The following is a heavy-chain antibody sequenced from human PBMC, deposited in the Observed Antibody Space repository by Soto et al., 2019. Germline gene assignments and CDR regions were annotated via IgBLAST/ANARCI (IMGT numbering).Heavy chain of an antibody. D-gene: IGHD6-13*01. CDR2: FDPDDGEA. CDR3: ATQIRSRQYYYYYYMDV. J-gene: IGHJ6*03. Sequence: ASVKVSCKVSGYTFSGLSMLWVRQAPGKGLEWMGGFDPDDGEAMYAQKFQGRVTMTEDTSTDTAYMELNNLRSEDTAVYYCATQIRSRQYYYYYYMDVWGKGTTVTVSS. V-gene: IGHV1-24*01. CDR1: GYTFSGLS.